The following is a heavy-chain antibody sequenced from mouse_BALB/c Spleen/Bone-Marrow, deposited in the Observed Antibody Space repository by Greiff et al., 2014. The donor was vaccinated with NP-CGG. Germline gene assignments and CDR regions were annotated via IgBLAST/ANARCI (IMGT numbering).Heavy chain of an antibody. CDR2: IDPADGNT. Sequence: VQLKESGAELVKPGASVKLSCTASGFNIKDTSMHWVKQRPEQGLEWIGRIDPADGNTKYDPKFQGKATITADASSNTAYLQLSSLTSEDTAVYYCARERDYDYAYAMDYWGQGTSVTVSS. CDR1: GFNIKDTS. J-gene: IGHJ4*01. V-gene: IGHV14-3*02. CDR3: ARERDYDYAYAMDY. D-gene: IGHD2-4*01.